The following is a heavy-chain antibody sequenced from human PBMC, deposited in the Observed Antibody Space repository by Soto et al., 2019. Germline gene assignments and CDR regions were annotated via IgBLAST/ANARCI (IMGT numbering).Heavy chain of an antibody. CDR2: IYYSGST. D-gene: IGHD3-10*01. CDR3: ARHNYGSGSTYFDY. J-gene: IGHJ4*02. Sequence: SETLSLTCAVSGGSISSGGYSWSWIRQPPGKGLEWIGYIYYSGSTNYNPSLKSRVTISVDTSKNQFSLKLNSMTAADTAVYYCARHNYGSGSTYFDYWGQGTLVTV. CDR1: GGSISSGGYS. V-gene: IGHV4-61*08.